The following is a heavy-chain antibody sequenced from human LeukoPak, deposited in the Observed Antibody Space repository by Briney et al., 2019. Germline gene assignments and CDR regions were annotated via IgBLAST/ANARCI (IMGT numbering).Heavy chain of an antibody. D-gene: IGHD2-2*02. J-gene: IGHJ4*02. CDR3: TTGVGVSAAIHYDFDY. CDR1: GFTFSNAW. V-gene: IGHV3-15*01. Sequence: GGSLRPSCAASGFTFSNAWMSWVRQAPGKGLEWVGRIKSKTDGGTTDYAAPVKGRFTISRDDSKNTLYLQMNSLKTEDTAVYYCTTGVGVSAAIHYDFDYWGQGTLVTVSS. CDR2: IKSKTDGGTT.